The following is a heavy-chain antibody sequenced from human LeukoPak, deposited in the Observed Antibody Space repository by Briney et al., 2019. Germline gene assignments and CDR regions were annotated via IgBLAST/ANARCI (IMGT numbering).Heavy chain of an antibody. Sequence: PSETLSLTCTVSGGSISSYYWSWIRQPPGKGLEWIGYISYSGSTNYNPSLKSRVTISVDTSKNQFSLNLISVTAADTAVYFCARGRGGGGSSNNWFDPWGQGTLVTVSS. CDR2: ISYSGST. V-gene: IGHV4-59*12. J-gene: IGHJ5*02. CDR1: GGSISSYY. CDR3: ARGRGGGGSSNNWFDP. D-gene: IGHD2-15*01.